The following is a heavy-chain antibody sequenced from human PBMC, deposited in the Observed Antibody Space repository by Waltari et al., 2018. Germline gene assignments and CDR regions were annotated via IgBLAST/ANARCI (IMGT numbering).Heavy chain of an antibody. CDR3: ARAYCSSTSCTPPAFDI. V-gene: IGHV1-69*05. D-gene: IGHD2-2*01. CDR1: GGTFSSYA. CDR2: IIPIFGTA. Sequence: QVQLVQSGAEVKKPGSSVKVSCKASGGTFSSYAISWVRQAPGKGLEWMGGIIPIFGTANYAQKFQGRVTITTDESTSTAYMELSSLRSEDTAVYYCARAYCSSTSCTPPAFDIWGQGTMVTVSS. J-gene: IGHJ3*02.